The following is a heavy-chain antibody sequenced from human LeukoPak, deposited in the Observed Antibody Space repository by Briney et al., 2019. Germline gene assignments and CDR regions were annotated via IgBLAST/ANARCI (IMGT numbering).Heavy chain of an antibody. V-gene: IGHV1-69*01. CDR1: GGTFSSYA. D-gene: IGHD6-13*01. CDR2: IIPIFGTA. Sequence: SVKVSCKASGGTFSSYAISWVRQAPGQGLGWMGGIIPIFGTANYAQKFQGRVTITADESTSTAYMELSSLRSEDTAVYCCARGPYSSSWYSGDYYYYYMDVWGKGTTVTVSS. CDR3: ARGPYSSSWYSGDYYYYYMDV. J-gene: IGHJ6*03.